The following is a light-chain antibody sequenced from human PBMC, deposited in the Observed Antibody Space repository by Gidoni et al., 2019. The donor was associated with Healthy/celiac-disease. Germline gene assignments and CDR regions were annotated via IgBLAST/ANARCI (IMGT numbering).Light chain of an antibody. CDR2: LGS. Sequence: DSVMTQSPLSLPVTPGEPASISCRSSQSLLHSNGYNYMIWYLQKPGQSPQLLIYLGSNWSSGVPDRFSGSGSGTDFTLKISRVEAEDVGVYYCMQALQTPRTFGQXTKVEIK. CDR1: QSLLHSNGYNY. V-gene: IGKV2-28*01. J-gene: IGKJ1*01. CDR3: MQALQTPRT.